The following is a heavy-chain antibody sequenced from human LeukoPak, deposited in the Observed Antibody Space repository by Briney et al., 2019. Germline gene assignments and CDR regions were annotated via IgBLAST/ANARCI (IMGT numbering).Heavy chain of an antibody. V-gene: IGHV1-8*01. CDR3: AREYNAFDI. D-gene: IGHD6-6*01. CDR2: MNPNSGNT. Sequence: GASVKVSCKASGYTFTSYDINWVRQATGQGLEWMGWMNPNSGNTGYAQKFQGRVTMTRDTSTSTVYMELSGLRSEDTAVYYCAREYNAFDIWGQGTMVTVSS. CDR1: GYTFTSYD. J-gene: IGHJ3*02.